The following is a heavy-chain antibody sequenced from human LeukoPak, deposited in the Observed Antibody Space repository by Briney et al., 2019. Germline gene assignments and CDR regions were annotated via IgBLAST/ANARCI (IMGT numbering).Heavy chain of an antibody. D-gene: IGHD2-21*02. V-gene: IGHV3-30-3*01. J-gene: IGHJ4*02. Sequence: GRSLSLSCAASGFTFSNYTMHWVRQAPGKGLEWEAVLSSDGSNKYYADSVKGRFTISRDISKNTLYLQMTSLRAEDTAVYYCARGAYQIVVVTAPTYWGQGTLVTVSS. CDR3: ARGAYQIVVVTAPTY. CDR1: GFTFSNYT. CDR2: LSSDGSNK.